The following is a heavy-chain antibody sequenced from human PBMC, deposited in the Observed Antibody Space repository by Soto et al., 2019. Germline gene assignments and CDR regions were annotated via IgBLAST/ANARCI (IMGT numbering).Heavy chain of an antibody. Sequence: GGSLRLSCAASGFTFSSYWMSWVRQAPGKGLEWVANIKQDGSEKYYVDSVKGRFTISRDNAKNSLYLQMNSLRAEDTAVYYRARERGRTIAVAGTADYWGQGTLVTVSS. CDR3: ARERGRTIAVAGTADY. CDR1: GFTFSSYW. CDR2: IKQDGSEK. J-gene: IGHJ4*02. D-gene: IGHD6-19*01. V-gene: IGHV3-7*01.